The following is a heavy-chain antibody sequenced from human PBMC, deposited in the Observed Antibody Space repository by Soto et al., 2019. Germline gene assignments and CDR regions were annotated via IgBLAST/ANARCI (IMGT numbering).Heavy chain of an antibody. Sequence: EVQLVESGGGLIQPGGSLRLSCAASGFTVSSNYMSWVRQAPGKGLAWVSVIYSGGSTYYADSVKGRFTISRDNSKNTLYLQMNSLRVEDTAVYYCARDSCGVTNCYGHFDFWGQGSLVTVSS. J-gene: IGHJ4*02. V-gene: IGHV3-53*01. CDR2: IYSGGST. CDR3: ARDSCGVTNCYGHFDF. CDR1: GFTVSSNY. D-gene: IGHD2-2*01.